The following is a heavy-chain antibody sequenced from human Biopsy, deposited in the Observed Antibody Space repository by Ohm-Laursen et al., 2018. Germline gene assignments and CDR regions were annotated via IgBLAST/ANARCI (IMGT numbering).Heavy chain of an antibody. CDR1: GFLFSRHA. V-gene: IGHV3-64*01. J-gene: IGHJ5*02. CDR3: AKEVFSAVGTSGFDP. Sequence: SLRLSCTASGFLFSRHAMHWVRQAPGKGLEYVSAISNTGDGTYYTNSVKGRFTVSRDNSKNTLYLQMNSLRAEDTAVYYCAKEVFSAVGTSGFDPWGQGTLVTVSS. CDR2: ISNTGDGT. D-gene: IGHD1/OR15-1a*01.